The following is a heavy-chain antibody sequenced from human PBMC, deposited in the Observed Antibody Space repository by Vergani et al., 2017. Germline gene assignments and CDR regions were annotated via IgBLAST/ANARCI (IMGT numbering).Heavy chain of an antibody. CDR1: GFTFSSYA. D-gene: IGHD2-21*02. Sequence: QVQLVESGGGVVQPWRSLRLSCAASGFTFSSYAMHWVRQAPGKGLEWVEVISYDGSNKYYANSVKGRFTISRDNSKNTLYLQMNSLRAEDTAVYYCARSMVTAYFDYWGQGTLVTVSS. CDR3: ARSMVTAYFDY. V-gene: IGHV3-30-3*01. CDR2: ISYDGSNK. J-gene: IGHJ4*02.